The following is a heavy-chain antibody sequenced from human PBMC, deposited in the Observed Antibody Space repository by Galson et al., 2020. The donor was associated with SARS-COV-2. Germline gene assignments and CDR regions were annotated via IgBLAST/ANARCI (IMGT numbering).Heavy chain of an antibody. Sequence: SETLSLTCTVSAGSISSGGYYWSWIRQHPGKGLEWTGYIYYSGSTHYNPSLKSRVTISVDTSKNQFSLKLSSVTAADTAVYYCARGTYYDFWSDGFDDWGQGTLVTVSS. CDR2: IYYSGST. CDR3: ARGTYYDFWSDGFDD. V-gene: IGHV4-31*03. D-gene: IGHD3-3*01. J-gene: IGHJ4*02. CDR1: AGSISSGGYY.